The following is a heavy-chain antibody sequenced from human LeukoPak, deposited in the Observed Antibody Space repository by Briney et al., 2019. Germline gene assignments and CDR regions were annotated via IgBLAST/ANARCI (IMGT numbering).Heavy chain of an antibody. CDR1: GFTFSSYG. Sequence: PGGSLRLSCAASGFTFSSYGMHWVRQAPGKGLEWVTFILYDGSNKYYADSVKGRFTISRDNAKNTLYLQMNSLRAEDTAVYYCAKERSQQLPYFDYWGQGTLVTVSS. CDR2: ILYDGSNK. J-gene: IGHJ4*02. D-gene: IGHD6-13*01. V-gene: IGHV3-30*02. CDR3: AKERSQQLPYFDY.